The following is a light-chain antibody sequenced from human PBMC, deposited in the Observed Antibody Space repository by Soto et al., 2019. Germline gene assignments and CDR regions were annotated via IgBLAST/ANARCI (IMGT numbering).Light chain of an antibody. CDR3: QQYNGWPPT. J-gene: IGKJ1*01. CDR1: QSISSS. Sequence: EIVMTQSPATLSVSAGERVTLSCRASQSISSSLAWYQQKPGQAPSLLFYGASTRASGVPARFSGSGSGTEFTLTISSLQSEDFAVYYCQQYNGWPPTFGQGTKVEI. CDR2: GAS. V-gene: IGKV3-15*01.